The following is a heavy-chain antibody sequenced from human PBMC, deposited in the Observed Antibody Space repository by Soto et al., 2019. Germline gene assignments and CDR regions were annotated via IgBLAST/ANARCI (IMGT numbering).Heavy chain of an antibody. CDR3: ATQPPQDGHHYCYFDL. CDR2: IIPIFGTA. CDR1: GGTFSSYA. D-gene: IGHD6-13*01. J-gene: IGHJ2*01. V-gene: IGHV1-69*01. Sequence: QVQLVQSGAEVKKPGSSVKVSCKASGGTFSSYAISWVRQAPGQGLEWMGGIIPIFGTANYAQKFQGRVTLTADDPTSTAYMELSSLRSEDTAVYYSATQPPQDGHHYCYFDLWGRGTLVPVSS.